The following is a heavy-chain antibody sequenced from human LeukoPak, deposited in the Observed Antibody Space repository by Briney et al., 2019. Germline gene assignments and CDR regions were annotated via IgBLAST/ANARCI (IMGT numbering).Heavy chain of an antibody. Sequence: GGSLRLSCATSGFIFSSYGMHWVRQAPGKGLEWVAVIWYDGSIKYYADSVKGRFTISRDNSKNTLYLQMNSLRAEDTALYYCASAAGPFDNWGQGTLVTVSS. D-gene: IGHD6-19*01. V-gene: IGHV3-33*08. CDR3: ASAAGPFDN. CDR1: GFIFSSYG. J-gene: IGHJ4*02. CDR2: IWYDGSIK.